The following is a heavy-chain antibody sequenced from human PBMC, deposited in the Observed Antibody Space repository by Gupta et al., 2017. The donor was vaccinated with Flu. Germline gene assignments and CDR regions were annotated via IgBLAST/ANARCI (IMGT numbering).Heavy chain of an antibody. D-gene: IGHD4-11*01. CDR2: LNWKTGNI. Sequence: EVHLVESGGGLVQSGRSLRLSCAASGFTSDDYAMPWVRQAPGKGLEWVSTLNWKTGNIAYADSVRGRFTISRDNAKNSLYLQMDSLRAEDTALYYCAQDPLFNSHRRDFDYWGQGTLVTVSS. J-gene: IGHJ4*02. CDR3: AQDPLFNSHRRDFDY. CDR1: GFTSDDYA. V-gene: IGHV3-9*02.